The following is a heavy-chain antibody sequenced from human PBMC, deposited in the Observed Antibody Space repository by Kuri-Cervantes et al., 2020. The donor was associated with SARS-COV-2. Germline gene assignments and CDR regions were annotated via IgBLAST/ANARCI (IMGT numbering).Heavy chain of an antibody. CDR2: IDWDDDK. CDR1: GFSLSTSGMC. CDR3: ARVQATTVIADF. D-gene: IGHD4-11*01. V-gene: IGHV2-70*11. Sequence: SGPTLVKPTQTLTLTCTFSGFSLSTSGMCVSWIRQPPGKALEWLARIDWDDDKYYSTSLKTRLTIPKDTSKNQVVLTMTNVDPVDTATYYCARVQATTVIADFWGQGTLVTVSS. J-gene: IGHJ4*02.